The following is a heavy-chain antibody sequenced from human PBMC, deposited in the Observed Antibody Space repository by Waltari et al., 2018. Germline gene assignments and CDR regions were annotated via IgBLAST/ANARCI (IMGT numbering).Heavy chain of an antibody. CDR2: IYYSGST. Sequence: QVQLQESGPGLVKPSQTLSLTCTVSGGSISSGDYYWSWIRQPPGKGLEWIGYIYYSGSTYYNPSLKSRVTISVDTSKNQFSLKLSSVTAADTAVYYCARVCWRLLHYYYYMDVWGKGTTVTISS. V-gene: IGHV4-30-4*08. J-gene: IGHJ6*03. CDR1: GGSISSGDYY. D-gene: IGHD2-15*01. CDR3: ARVCWRLLHYYYYMDV.